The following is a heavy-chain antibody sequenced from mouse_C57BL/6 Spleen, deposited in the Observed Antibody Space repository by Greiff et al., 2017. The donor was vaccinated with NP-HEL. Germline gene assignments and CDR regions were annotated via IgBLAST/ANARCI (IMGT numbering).Heavy chain of an antibody. Sequence: EVQLQQSGPVLVKPGASVKMSCKASGYTFTDYYMNWVKQSHGKSLEWIGVINPYNGGTSYNQKFKGKATLTVDKSSSTAYMELNSLTSEDSAVDYCARSQLANWYFDVWGTGTTVTVSS. D-gene: IGHD4-1*02. CDR1: GYTFTDYY. CDR3: ARSQLANWYFDV. J-gene: IGHJ1*03. CDR2: INPYNGGT. V-gene: IGHV1-19*01.